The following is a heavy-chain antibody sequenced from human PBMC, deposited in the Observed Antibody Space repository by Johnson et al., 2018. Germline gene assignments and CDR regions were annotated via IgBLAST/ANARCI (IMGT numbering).Heavy chain of an antibody. CDR2: IYSTGVT. J-gene: IGHJ6*03. Sequence: QVQLQESGPGLVKPSETLYLTCTVSGGSIGNYYWTWIRQPPGNGLEWIGYIYSTGVTNYNPSLKSRVTISLDTSWNLLSLELSSVTAADTAGYYRAGAQSDYYICYYSNMDVWGKGTTVLVSS. V-gene: IGHV4-59*01. D-gene: IGHD1-26*01. CDR3: AGAQSDYYICYYSNMDV. CDR1: GGSIGNYY.